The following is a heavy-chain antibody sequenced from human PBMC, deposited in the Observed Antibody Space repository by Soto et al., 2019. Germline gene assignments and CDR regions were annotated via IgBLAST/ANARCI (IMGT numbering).Heavy chain of an antibody. CDR2: IWYDGSQR. J-gene: IGHJ6*02. D-gene: IGHD1-26*01. CDR3: VSWMEPSNNYGLDV. V-gene: IGHV3-33*03. CDR1: GFIFRKFG. Sequence: QVQLVESGGGVVQPGTSLRLSCVGSGFIFRKFGMHWVRQAPGKAPEWVALIWYDGSQRYYGDSVKGRFTISRDNSMNAVDLQMSSLRAEDTATYYCVSWMEPSNNYGLDVWGQGTTVTVSS.